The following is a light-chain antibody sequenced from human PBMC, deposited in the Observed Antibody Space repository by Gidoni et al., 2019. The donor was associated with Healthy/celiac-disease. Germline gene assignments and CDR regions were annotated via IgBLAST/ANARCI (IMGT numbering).Light chain of an antibody. CDR3: QQYGSF. CDR2: GAS. Sequence: EIVLTQSPGTLSLSPGERATLSCRASQSVSSSYLAWYQQKPGQAPRRLIYGASSRATGIPDRFSASGSGTDFTLTISRLEPEDFAVYYCQQYGSFFGGGTKVEIK. CDR1: QSVSSSY. V-gene: IGKV3-20*01. J-gene: IGKJ4*01.